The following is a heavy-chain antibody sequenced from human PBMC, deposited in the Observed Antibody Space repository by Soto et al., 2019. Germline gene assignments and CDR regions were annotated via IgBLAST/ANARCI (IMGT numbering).Heavy chain of an antibody. D-gene: IGHD3-10*01. Sequence: SETLSLTCTVSGGSINDYYWSWIRQPPGKGLEWIGYILYTGTTSYNPSLKSRVTISVDTSRNQFSLRLTSVTAADTAVYYCARERGVWFADLLPHVWFDPCGQGTLVTVSS. CDR3: ARERGVWFADLLPHVWFDP. CDR1: GGSINDYY. V-gene: IGHV4-59*01. CDR2: ILYTGTT. J-gene: IGHJ5*02.